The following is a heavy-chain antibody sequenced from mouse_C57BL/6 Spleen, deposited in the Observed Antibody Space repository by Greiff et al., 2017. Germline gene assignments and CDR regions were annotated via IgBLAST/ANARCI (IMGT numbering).Heavy chain of an antibody. D-gene: IGHD2-5*01. CDR3: ARGRSNYDY. V-gene: IGHV5-16*01. CDR1: GFTFSDYY. Sequence: EVMLVESEGGLVQPGSSMKLSCTASGFTFSDYYMAWVRQVPEKGLEWVANINYDGSSTYYLDSLKSRFIISRDNAKNILYLQMSSLKSEDTATYYCARGRSNYDYWGQGTTLTVSS. J-gene: IGHJ2*01. CDR2: INYDGSST.